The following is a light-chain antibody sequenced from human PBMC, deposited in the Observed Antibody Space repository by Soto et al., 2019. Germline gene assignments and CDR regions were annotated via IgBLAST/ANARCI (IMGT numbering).Light chain of an antibody. Sequence: QAVLTQPASESGSPGQSITISCTGTSSDIGGYNYVSWYQQHPGKAPKLMIYDVSNRPSGVSNRFSGSKSGNTASLTISGLQAEDEAHYYCSSYTSSSTYVVFGGGTKLTFL. V-gene: IGLV2-14*01. J-gene: IGLJ2*01. CDR3: SSYTSSSTYVV. CDR2: DVS. CDR1: SSDIGGYNY.